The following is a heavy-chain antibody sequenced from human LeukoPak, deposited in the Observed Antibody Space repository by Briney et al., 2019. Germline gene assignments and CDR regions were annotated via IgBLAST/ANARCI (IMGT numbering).Heavy chain of an antibody. V-gene: IGHV3-30*04. CDR3: ARVWLTRAANDAFDV. Sequence: PGRSLRLSCAASGFTFSSYAMHWVRQAPGKGLEWVAVISYDGSNKYYADSVKGRFTISRDNSKNTLYLQMNSLRAEDTAIYYCARVWLTRAANDAFDVWGQGTMVTVSS. D-gene: IGHD3-10*01. CDR1: GFTFSSYA. CDR2: ISYDGSNK. J-gene: IGHJ3*01.